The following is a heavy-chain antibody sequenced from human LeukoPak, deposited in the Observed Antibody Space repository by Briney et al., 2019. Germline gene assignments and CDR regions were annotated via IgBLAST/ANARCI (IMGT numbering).Heavy chain of an antibody. V-gene: IGHV3-11*01. CDR2: ISSSGSTI. J-gene: IGHJ6*02. Sequence: PGGSLGLSCAASGFTFSDYYMSWIRQAPGKGLEWVSYISSSGSTIYYADSVKGRFTISRDNAKNSLYLQMNSLRAEDTAVYYCARGDVDTAMVTRRSRIWFGESPYGMDVWGQGTTVTVSS. D-gene: IGHD5-18*01. CDR1: GFTFSDYY. CDR3: ARGDVDTAMVTRRSRIWFGESPYGMDV.